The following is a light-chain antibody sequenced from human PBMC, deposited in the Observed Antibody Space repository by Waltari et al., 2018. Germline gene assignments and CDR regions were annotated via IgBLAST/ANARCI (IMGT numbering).Light chain of an antibody. V-gene: IGKV1-39*01. CDR3: QQTYITPPYT. J-gene: IGKJ2*01. CDR1: QSISTF. CDR2: AAS. Sequence: CRASQSISTFLKWYQQRPGKAPNLLIYAASILHSGVPSRFSGSGSGTDFTLTISSLQPEDSATYYCQQTYITPPYTFGQGTKLEIK.